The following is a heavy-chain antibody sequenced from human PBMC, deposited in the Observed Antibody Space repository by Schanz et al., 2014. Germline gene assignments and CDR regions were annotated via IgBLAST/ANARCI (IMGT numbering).Heavy chain of an antibody. J-gene: IGHJ6*02. V-gene: IGHV3-23*04. Sequence: EVQLVESGGGLIQPGGSLRLSCAASGFGFSSYGMNWLRQAPGKGLEWVSVIGVDGTTTYYADSVKGRFTISRDNSKNTLYLQMNSLRPEDTAVYYCTRVTISPGGHGLDVWGQGTTVTVSS. CDR2: IGVDGTTT. D-gene: IGHD3-16*01. CDR1: GFGFSSYG. CDR3: TRVTISPGGHGLDV.